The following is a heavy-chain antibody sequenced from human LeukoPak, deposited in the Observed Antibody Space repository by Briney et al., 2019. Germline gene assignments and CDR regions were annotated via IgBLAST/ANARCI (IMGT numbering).Heavy chain of an antibody. CDR1: GFTFSSYG. J-gene: IGHJ4*02. CDR3: ARDRSSSGYPGDFDY. Sequence: GGSLRLSCAASGFTFSSYGMHWVRQAPGKGLEWVAVIWHDGSNKYYADSVKGRFTISRDNSKNTLYLQMNSLRAEDTAVYYCARDRSSSGYPGDFDYWGQGTLVTVSS. D-gene: IGHD3-3*01. CDR2: IWHDGSNK. V-gene: IGHV3-33*01.